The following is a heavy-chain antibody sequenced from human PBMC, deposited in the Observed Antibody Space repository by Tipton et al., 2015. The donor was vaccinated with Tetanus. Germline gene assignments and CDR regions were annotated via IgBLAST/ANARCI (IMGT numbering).Heavy chain of an antibody. V-gene: IGHV4-34*01. CDR3: ARTAHNWFDP. CDR2: INQRGGI. CDR1: GGSSSSFY. D-gene: IGHD2-21*02. J-gene: IGHJ5*02. Sequence: LRLSCAVSGGSSSSFYWSWIRQPPGKGLEWIGEINQRGGISYHPSLKSRVTISVDTSKSQFSLNLTSVTAADTAVYYCARTAHNWFDPWGQGILVTVSS.